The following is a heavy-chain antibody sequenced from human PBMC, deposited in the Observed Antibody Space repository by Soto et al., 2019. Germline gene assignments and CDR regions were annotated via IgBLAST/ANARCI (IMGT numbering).Heavy chain of an antibody. CDR1: GGTISSGDYY. V-gene: IGHV4-31*03. CDR2: FYYSGST. D-gene: IGHD6-6*01. Sequence: QVQLQESGPGLVKPSQTLSLTCTVSGGTISSGDYYWSWIRQHPGKGLEWIGHFYYSGSTYYNPSLKSRVTISADTSKNQFSLKLSSVTAADTAVYYCARVSDSSYPRYYYYGMDVWGQGTTVTVSS. CDR3: ARVSDSSYPRYYYYGMDV. J-gene: IGHJ6*02.